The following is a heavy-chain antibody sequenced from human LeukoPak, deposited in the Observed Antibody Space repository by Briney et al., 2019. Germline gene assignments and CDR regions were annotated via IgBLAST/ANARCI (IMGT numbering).Heavy chain of an antibody. Sequence: SETLSLTCSVSRGSISSYYWSWIRQPAGKGLEWIGRVYSSGSTNYNPSLKSRVTMSIDTSKNQFSLKLSSVTAADTAVYYCARDRSSGWYVVDYWGQGTLVTVSS. D-gene: IGHD6-19*01. CDR3: ARDRSSGWYVVDY. CDR1: RGSISSYY. J-gene: IGHJ4*02. CDR2: VYSSGST. V-gene: IGHV4-4*07.